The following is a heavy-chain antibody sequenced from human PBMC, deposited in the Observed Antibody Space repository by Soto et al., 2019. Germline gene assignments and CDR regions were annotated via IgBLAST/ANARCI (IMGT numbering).Heavy chain of an antibody. V-gene: IGHV3-21*01. Sequence: EVQQVESGGGLVKPGGSLRLSCAASGFTFSSYSMNWVRQAPGKGLEWVSSISSSSSYIYYADSVKGRFTISRDNAKNSLYLQINSLRAEDTAVYYCATGLRYFDWLLSFWGQGTLVTVSS. J-gene: IGHJ4*02. CDR3: ATGLRYFDWLLSF. CDR1: GFTFSSYS. D-gene: IGHD3-9*01. CDR2: ISSSSSYI.